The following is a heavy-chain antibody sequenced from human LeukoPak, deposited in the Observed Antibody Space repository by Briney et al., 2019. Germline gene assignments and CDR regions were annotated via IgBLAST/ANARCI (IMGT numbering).Heavy chain of an antibody. CDR3: ERDRRATPMYFFDF. J-gene: IGHJ4*02. V-gene: IGHV3-53*01. CDR2: IRHSGVDS. CDR1: GFTVSSNY. D-gene: IGHD2-15*01. Sequence: GGSLRLSCAASGFTVSSNYMSWVRQAPGKGLEWVSGIRHSGVDSSYADSVKGRFTISRDNSKNMLYLQMNSLRDDDTGVYYCERDRRATPMYFFDFWGQGTPVTVSS.